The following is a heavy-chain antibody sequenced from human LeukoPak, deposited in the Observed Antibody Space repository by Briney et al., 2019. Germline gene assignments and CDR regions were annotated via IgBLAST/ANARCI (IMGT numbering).Heavy chain of an antibody. CDR3: ASGARDYYDSSGSRSWFDP. Sequence: SETLSLTCAVSGGSISSGDYSWSWIRQPPGKGLEWIGYIYHSGSTYYNPSLKSRVTISVDRSKNQFSLRLSSVTAADTAVYYCASGARDYYDSSGSRSWFDPWGQGTQVTVSS. V-gene: IGHV4-30-2*01. J-gene: IGHJ5*02. D-gene: IGHD3-22*01. CDR1: GGSISSGDYS. CDR2: IYHSGST.